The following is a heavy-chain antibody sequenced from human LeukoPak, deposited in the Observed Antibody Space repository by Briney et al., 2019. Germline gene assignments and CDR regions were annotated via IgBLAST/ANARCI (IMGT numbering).Heavy chain of an antibody. D-gene: IGHD3-9*01. J-gene: IGHJ4*02. CDR3: AKDYYDIMTGQSLSFDY. Sequence: PGGSLRLSCAASGFTFSSYAMSWVRQAPGKGLEWVSSISGSGYRTFYADTVKGRFAIFRDNSKNTLYLQMDSLRAEDRAVYYCAKDYYDIMTGQSLSFDYWGQGTLVTVSS. CDR1: GFTFSSYA. V-gene: IGHV3-23*01. CDR2: ISGSGYRT.